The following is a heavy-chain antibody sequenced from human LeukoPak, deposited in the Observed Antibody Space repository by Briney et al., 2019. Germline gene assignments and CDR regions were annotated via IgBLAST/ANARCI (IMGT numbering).Heavy chain of an antibody. Sequence: ASVKVSCKASGYTFTSYDINRVRQATGQGLEWMGWMNPNSGNTGYAQKFQGRVAITRNTSISTAYMELSSLRSEDTAVYYCAREYSNYYYYMDVWGKGTTVTVSS. CDR2: MNPNSGNT. CDR3: AREYSNYYYYMDV. CDR1: GYTFTSYD. V-gene: IGHV1-8*03. D-gene: IGHD4-11*01. J-gene: IGHJ6*03.